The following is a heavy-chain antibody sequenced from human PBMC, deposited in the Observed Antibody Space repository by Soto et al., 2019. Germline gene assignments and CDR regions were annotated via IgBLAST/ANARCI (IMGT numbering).Heavy chain of an antibody. CDR3: ARDVTSGYDRNWYFDL. CDR2: VWPNGNKK. V-gene: IGHV3-33*08. D-gene: IGHD5-12*01. Sequence: QVHLVESGGGVVQPGGSQRLSCAASGFIFRSYGMNWVRQAPGKGLEWVAAVWPNGNKKYYADSVKGRFTISRDNSKSTLFLQMNSLRAEDTALYYCARDVTSGYDRNWYFDLWGRGTLVTVSS. CDR1: GFIFRSYG. J-gene: IGHJ2*01.